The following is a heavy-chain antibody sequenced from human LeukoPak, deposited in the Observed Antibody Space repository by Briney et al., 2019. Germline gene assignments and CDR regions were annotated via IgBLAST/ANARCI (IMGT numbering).Heavy chain of an antibody. V-gene: IGHV4-59*01. CDR3: AGGGYYDSSGYIAFDI. Sequence: SETLSLTCTVSGGSISSYYWSWIRQPPGKGLEWIGYIYYSGSTNYNPSLKSRVTISVDTSKNQFSLKLSSVTAADTAVYYCAGGGYYDSSGYIAFDIWGQGTMVTVSS. J-gene: IGHJ3*02. D-gene: IGHD3-22*01. CDR1: GGSISSYY. CDR2: IYYSGST.